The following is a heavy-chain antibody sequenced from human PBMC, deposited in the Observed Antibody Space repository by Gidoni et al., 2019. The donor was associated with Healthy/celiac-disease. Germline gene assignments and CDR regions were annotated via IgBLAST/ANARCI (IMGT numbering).Heavy chain of an antibody. CDR1: GFTFDHYA. V-gene: IGHV3-9*01. CDR3: AKGSYYEILTGGFDY. Sequence: EVQLVESGGGLVQPGRSLRLSCAASGFTFDHYAMHWVRQAPGKGLEWVSGISWNSGSIGYADSVKGRFTISRDNAKNSLYLQRNSLRAEDTALYYCAKGSYYEILTGGFDYWGQGTLGTVSS. D-gene: IGHD3-9*01. J-gene: IGHJ4*02. CDR2: ISWNSGSI.